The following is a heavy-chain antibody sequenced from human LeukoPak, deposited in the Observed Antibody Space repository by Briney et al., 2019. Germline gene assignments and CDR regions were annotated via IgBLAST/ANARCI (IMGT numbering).Heavy chain of an antibody. CDR1: GGTFSSYA. CDR2: IIPIFGTA. D-gene: IGHD2-15*01. J-gene: IGHJ4*02. CDR3: ARAGGYCSGGSCYPAFDY. Sequence: SVKVSCKASGGTFSSYAISWVRQAPGQGLEWMGGIIPIFGTANYAQKFQGRVTITADESTSTAYMELSSLRSEDTAVYCCARAGGYCSGGSCYPAFDYWGQGTLVTVSS. V-gene: IGHV1-69*13.